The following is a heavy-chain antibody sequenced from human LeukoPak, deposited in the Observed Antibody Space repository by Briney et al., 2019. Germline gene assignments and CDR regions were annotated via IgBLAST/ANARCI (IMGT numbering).Heavy chain of an antibody. CDR1: GGSFSGYY. Sequence: SETLSLTCAVHGGSFSGYYWSWIRQPPGKGLQWIGEINHSGSTNYNPSLKSRVTISVDTSKNQFSLKLSSVTPEDTAVYYCARETVRQLLFDYWGQGTLVTVSS. V-gene: IGHV4-34*01. D-gene: IGHD3-10*01. CDR3: ARETVRQLLFDY. CDR2: INHSGST. J-gene: IGHJ4*02.